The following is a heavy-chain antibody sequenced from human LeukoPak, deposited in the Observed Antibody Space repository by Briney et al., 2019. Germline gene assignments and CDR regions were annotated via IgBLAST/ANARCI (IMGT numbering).Heavy chain of an antibody. Sequence: GGSLRLSCAAYGFTFSSYSMNWVRQAPGKGLEWVSFISTSSSYIYYADSVKGRFTISRDNAKNSLYLEMNSLRAEDTAVYYCAKDSIMDDGDNYFDYWGQGTLVTVSS. CDR3: AKDSIMDDGDNYFDY. D-gene: IGHD4-17*01. J-gene: IGHJ4*02. V-gene: IGHV3-21*04. CDR2: ISTSSSYI. CDR1: GFTFSSYS.